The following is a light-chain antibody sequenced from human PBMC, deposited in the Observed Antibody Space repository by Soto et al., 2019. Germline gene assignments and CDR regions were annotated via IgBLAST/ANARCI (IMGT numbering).Light chain of an antibody. CDR1: QSISSY. CDR3: QQSYSTPGT. CDR2: AAS. Sequence: DIQMTQSPSSLSASVGDRITITCRASQSISSYLNWYQQKPGKAPKLLNYAASSLQSGVPSRFSGSGSGTDFTLTISSLQPEDFATYYCQQSYSTPGTFGGGTKVEIK. V-gene: IGKV1-39*01. J-gene: IGKJ4*01.